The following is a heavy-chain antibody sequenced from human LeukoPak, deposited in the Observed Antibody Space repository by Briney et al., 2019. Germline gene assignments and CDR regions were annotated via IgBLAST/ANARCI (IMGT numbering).Heavy chain of an antibody. D-gene: IGHD2-15*01. V-gene: IGHV3-23*01. Sequence: GGSLRLSCAASGFTFSSYAMSWVRQAPGKGLEWVSGISGSGGSTDYADSVKGRFTISRGNSKNTLYLQMNSLRAEDSAVYYCAKPRDSGGSWGYDYWGQGTLVTVSP. CDR3: AKPRDSGGSWGYDY. CDR2: ISGSGGST. J-gene: IGHJ4*02. CDR1: GFTFSSYA.